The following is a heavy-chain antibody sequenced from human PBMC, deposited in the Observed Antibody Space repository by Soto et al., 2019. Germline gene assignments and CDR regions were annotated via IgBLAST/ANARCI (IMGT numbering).Heavy chain of an antibody. CDR3: ARGGITMVRGVIIGYYYGMDV. CDR2: IIPIFGTA. Sequence: SVKVSCKASGGTFSSYAISWVRQAPGQGLEWMGGIIPIFGTANYAQKFQGRVTITADESTRTAYMELSSPRSEDTAVYYCARGGITMVRGVIIGYYYGMDVWGQGTTVTVSS. V-gene: IGHV1-69*13. D-gene: IGHD3-10*01. J-gene: IGHJ6*02. CDR1: GGTFSSYA.